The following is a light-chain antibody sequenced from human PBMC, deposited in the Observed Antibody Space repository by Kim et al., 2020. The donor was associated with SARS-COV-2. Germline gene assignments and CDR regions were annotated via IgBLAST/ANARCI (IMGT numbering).Light chain of an antibody. CDR2: KVS. Sequence: DVVMTQSPLSLSVTLGQPASISCRSSQSLVHSNGNTFLNWFQQRPGQSPRRLIHKVSNRDSGVPDRFSGSGSGTDFTLKITRVEAEDVGVYYCMQVTHRPRTFGQGTKVDIK. V-gene: IGKV2-30*02. J-gene: IGKJ1*01. CDR3: MQVTHRPRT. CDR1: QSLVHSNGNTF.